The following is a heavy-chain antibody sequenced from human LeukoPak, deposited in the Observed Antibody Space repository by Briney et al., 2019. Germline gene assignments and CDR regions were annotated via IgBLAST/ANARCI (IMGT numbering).Heavy chain of an antibody. CDR1: GGSISSGDYY. D-gene: IGHD4-17*01. J-gene: IGHJ5*02. Sequence: PSETLSLTCTVSGGSISSGDYYWSWIRQPPGKGLEWIGYIYYRGSTSYNPSLQSRVTISVDTSKNQFSLKLSSLSAADTAVYHCARTYYGDYGWFDPWGQGTLATVSS. CDR2: IYYRGST. V-gene: IGHV4-30-4*01. CDR3: ARTYYGDYGWFDP.